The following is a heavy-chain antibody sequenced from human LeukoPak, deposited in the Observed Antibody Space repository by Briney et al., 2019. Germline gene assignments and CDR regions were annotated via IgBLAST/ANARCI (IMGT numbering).Heavy chain of an antibody. D-gene: IGHD2-15*01. Sequence: PGESLKISCKGSKYSFTNYWIAWVRQMSGKGLEWMGIIYPGASDTRYSPSFQGQVTISADKSINTAYLQWTSLKASDTAIYYCARYQAAPGHNWLDPWGQGTLVTVSS. J-gene: IGHJ5*02. CDR1: KYSFTNYW. CDR3: ARYQAAPGHNWLDP. CDR2: IYPGASDT. V-gene: IGHV5-51*01.